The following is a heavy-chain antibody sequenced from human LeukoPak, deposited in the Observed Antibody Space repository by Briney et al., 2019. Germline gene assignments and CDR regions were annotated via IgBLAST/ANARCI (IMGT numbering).Heavy chain of an antibody. Sequence: PSETLSLTCTVSGGSISGFYWSWIRQPPGKGLEWIGYIYYSGTTTYNPSLKSRVTISIDMSNNHFSLKLSSVTAADTAVYYCARGAPYYGDYFDYWGQGTLVTVSS. CDR3: ARGAPYYGDYFDY. CDR2: IYYSGTT. V-gene: IGHV4-59*08. J-gene: IGHJ4*02. CDR1: GGSISGFY. D-gene: IGHD4-17*01.